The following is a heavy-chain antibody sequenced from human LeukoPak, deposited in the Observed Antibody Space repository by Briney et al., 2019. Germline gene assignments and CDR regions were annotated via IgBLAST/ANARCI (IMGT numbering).Heavy chain of an antibody. D-gene: IGHD1-14*01. CDR3: ARDGGGGRYLEGYFDY. V-gene: IGHV3-30*07. Sequence: PGRSLRLSCTASGFTLSHYAMHWIRQAPGKGLEWVAVISDDGSNKYYADSVKDRFTISRDNSKNTLYLQMNSLRAEDTAVYYCARDGGGGRYLEGYFDYWGQGTLVTVSS. CDR2: ISDDGSNK. J-gene: IGHJ4*02. CDR1: GFTLSHYA.